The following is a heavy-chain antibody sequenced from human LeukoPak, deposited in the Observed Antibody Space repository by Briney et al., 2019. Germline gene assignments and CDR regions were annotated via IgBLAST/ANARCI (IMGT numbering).Heavy chain of an antibody. CDR1: GYTFPSYS. V-gene: IGHV1-46*01. J-gene: IGHJ2*01. CDR2: INPSGGST. CDR3: ARDLRRDVYNRDWYLDL. Sequence: ASVKVSCKASGYTFPSYSMHWVRQAPGQGLEWMGVINPSGGSTSYAQKFQGRVTMTRDTSTSTVYMDLSSLRFEDTAVYYCARDLRRDVYNRDWYLDLWGRGTLVTVSS. D-gene: IGHD5-24*01.